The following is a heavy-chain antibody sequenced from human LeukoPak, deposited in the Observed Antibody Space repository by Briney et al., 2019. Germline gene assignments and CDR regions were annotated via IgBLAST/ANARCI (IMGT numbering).Heavy chain of an antibody. J-gene: IGHJ6*02. CDR1: GFIFSSYW. CDR2: IKQDGSEK. D-gene: IGHD6-19*01. Sequence: PGGSLRLSCAASGFIFSSYWMSWVRQAPGKGLEWVANIKQDGSEKYYVDSVKGRFTISRDNAKNSLYLQMNSLRAEDTAVYYCARDPYSSGWPSYYYYGMDVWGQGTTVTVSS. CDR3: ARDPYSSGWPSYYYYGMDV. V-gene: IGHV3-7*01.